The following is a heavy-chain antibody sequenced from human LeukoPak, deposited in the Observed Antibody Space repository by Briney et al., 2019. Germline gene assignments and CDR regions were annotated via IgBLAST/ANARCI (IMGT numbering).Heavy chain of an antibody. V-gene: IGHV3-21*01. CDR3: ARDSSRSTYNWFDP. Sequence: PGGSLRLSCAASGFTFSSYSMNWVRQAPGKGPEWVSSISSSSSYIYYADSVKGRFTISRDNAKNSLYLQMNSLRAEDTAVYYCARDSSRSTYNWFDPWGQGTLVTVSS. CDR1: GFTFSSYS. CDR2: ISSSSSYI. J-gene: IGHJ5*02.